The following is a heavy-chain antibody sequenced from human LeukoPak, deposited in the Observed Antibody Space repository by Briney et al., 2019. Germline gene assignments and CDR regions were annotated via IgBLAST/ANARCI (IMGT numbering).Heavy chain of an antibody. D-gene: IGHD2-21*02. CDR2: ISAYNGNT. J-gene: IGHJ4*02. CDR3: ARDIVVVTARLNPFDY. CDR1: GYTFTSYG. Sequence: GASVKVSCKASGYTFTSYGISWVRKAPGQGLEWMGWISAYNGNTNYAQKLQGRVTMATDTSTSTAYMELRSLRSDDTAVYYCARDIVVVTARLNPFDYWGQGTLVTVSS. V-gene: IGHV1-18*01.